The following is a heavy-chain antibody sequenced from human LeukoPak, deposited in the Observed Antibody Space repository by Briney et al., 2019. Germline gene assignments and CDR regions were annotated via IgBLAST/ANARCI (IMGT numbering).Heavy chain of an antibody. Sequence: PGGSLRLSCAASGLTFSKSWMSWVRQAPGKGLERVSAISGSGGSTYYADSVKGRFTISRDNSKNTLYLQMNSLRAEDTAVYYCAKRYRGAPLYGMDVWGKGTTVTVSS. CDR2: ISGSGGST. D-gene: IGHD3-10*01. V-gene: IGHV3-23*01. CDR3: AKRYRGAPLYGMDV. CDR1: GLTFSKSW. J-gene: IGHJ6*04.